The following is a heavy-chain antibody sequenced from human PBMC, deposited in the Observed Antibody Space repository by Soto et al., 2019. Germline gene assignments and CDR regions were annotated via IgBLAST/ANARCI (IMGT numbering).Heavy chain of an antibody. CDR2: IDGGGTT. D-gene: IGHD6-19*01. J-gene: IGHJ4*02. V-gene: IGHV3-53*01. CDR3: VQTTGWPGFDF. Sequence: EVQLVESGGGLIQPGGSLRLSCAASGFTVSSKYMTWVRQAPGKGLEWVSVIDGGGTTYYADSVKGRFTISRENSKNTLYLQVNSLRAEDTAVYYCVQTTGWPGFDFWGQGTLVTVSS. CDR1: GFTVSSKY.